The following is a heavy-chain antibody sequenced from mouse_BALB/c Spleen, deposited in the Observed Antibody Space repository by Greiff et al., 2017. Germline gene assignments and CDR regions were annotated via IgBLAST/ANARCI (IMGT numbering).Heavy chain of an antibody. D-gene: IGHD4-1*01. J-gene: IGHJ1*01. Sequence: QVQPTESGPGLVAPSQSLSITRPVPGFSLTSCFVHWVRPAPGKGLEWLGVIWAGGSTNYNSALMSRLSISKDNSKSQVFLNMISLQTDDTAMYYCATYWDVGYLDDWGAGTTVTVAS. CDR2: IWAGGST. V-gene: IGHV2-9*02. CDR3: ATYWDVGYLDD. CDR1: GFSLTSCF.